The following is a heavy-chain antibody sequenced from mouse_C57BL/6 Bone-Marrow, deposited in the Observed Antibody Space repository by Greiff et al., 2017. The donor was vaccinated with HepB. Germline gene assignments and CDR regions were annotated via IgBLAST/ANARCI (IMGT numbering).Heavy chain of an antibody. CDR2: ISSGGSYT. CDR3: ARQRDYYGSFSFDY. D-gene: IGHD1-1*01. CDR1: GFTFSSYG. Sequence: EVKVVESGGDLVKPGGSLKLSCAASGFTFSSYGMSWVRQTPDKRLEWVATISSGGSYTYYPDSMKGRFTISRDNAKNTLYLQMSSLKSEDTAMYYCARQRDYYGSFSFDYWGQGTTLTVSS. V-gene: IGHV5-6*01. J-gene: IGHJ2*01.